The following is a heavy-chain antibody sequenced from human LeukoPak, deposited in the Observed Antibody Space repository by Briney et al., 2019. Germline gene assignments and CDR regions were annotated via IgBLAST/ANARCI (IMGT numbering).Heavy chain of an antibody. Sequence: ASVKVSCKASGYTFTSYGISWVRQAPGQGLEWMGWISAYNGNTNYAQKLQGRVTMTTDTSTSTACMELRSLRSDDTAVYYCAREDGSGSYYAVYWGQGTLVTVSS. CDR3: AREDGSGSYYAVY. CDR2: ISAYNGNT. J-gene: IGHJ4*02. D-gene: IGHD3-10*01. CDR1: GYTFTSYG. V-gene: IGHV1-18*01.